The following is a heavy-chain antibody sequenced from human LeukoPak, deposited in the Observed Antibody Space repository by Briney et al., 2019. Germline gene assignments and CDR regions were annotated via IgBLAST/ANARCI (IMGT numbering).Heavy chain of an antibody. CDR2: IYYSGST. V-gene: IGHV4-59*08. CDR1: GGSISSYY. CDR3: ARLYKGFDP. Sequence: SETLSLTCTVSGGSISSYYWSWIRQPPGKGLEWIGYIYYSGSTNYNPSLKSRVTISVDTSKNQFSLKLSSVTAADTAVYYCARLYKGFDPWGQGTLVTVSS. J-gene: IGHJ5*02. D-gene: IGHD1-14*01.